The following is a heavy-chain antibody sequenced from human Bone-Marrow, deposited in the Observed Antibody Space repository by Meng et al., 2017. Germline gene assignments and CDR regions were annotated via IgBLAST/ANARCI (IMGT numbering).Heavy chain of an antibody. CDR2: IDPNNDHT. CDR3: ARDEDISAAGKLFGDY. J-gene: IGHJ4*02. CDR1: GYTFAAYW. Sequence: QGQRVQSWLEVKKPGASVKLSCKPSGYTFAAYWIHWLRQAPGQGLEWMGRIDPNNDHTQYAQNFQGRVTMTSDTSISTVYMELNGLRSDDTAVYYCARDEDISAAGKLFGDYWGQGTLVTVSS. D-gene: IGHD6-13*01. V-gene: IGHV1-2*06.